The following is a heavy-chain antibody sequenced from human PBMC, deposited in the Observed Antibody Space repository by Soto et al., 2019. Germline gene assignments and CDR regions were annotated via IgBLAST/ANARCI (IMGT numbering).Heavy chain of an antibody. V-gene: IGHV5-51*01. CDR2: IYPGDSET. Sequence: GESLKISCKGSGYSFTSYWIAWVRQMPGKGLEWMGIIYPGDSETRYSPSFQGQVTISADKSISTAYLQWSSLKASDTAMYYCARQLPLASSSAPVDYWGQGTLVTVSS. J-gene: IGHJ4*02. D-gene: IGHD6-6*01. CDR1: GYSFTSYW. CDR3: ARQLPLASSSAPVDY.